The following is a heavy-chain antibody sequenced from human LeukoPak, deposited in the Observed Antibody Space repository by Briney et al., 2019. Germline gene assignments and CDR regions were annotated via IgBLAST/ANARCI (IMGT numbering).Heavy chain of an antibody. Sequence: SETLSLTCTISGGSINGDYWAWIRQTPGKGLEWIGYIHYTGRTSYNPSLKSLVAISADMSMNQFSLRLASVTAADTAVYYCAKETVEVPADDWFGPWGQGTLVTVSS. V-gene: IGHV4-59*01. CDR1: GGSINGDY. D-gene: IGHD2-21*02. J-gene: IGHJ5*02. CDR3: AKETVEVPADDWFGP. CDR2: IHYTGRT.